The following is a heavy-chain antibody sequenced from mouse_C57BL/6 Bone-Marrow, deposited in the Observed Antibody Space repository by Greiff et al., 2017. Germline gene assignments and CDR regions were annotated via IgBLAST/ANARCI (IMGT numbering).Heavy chain of an antibody. J-gene: IGHJ3*01. CDR2: ISSGGSYT. CDR3: ARRVAAWFAY. D-gene: IGHD1-1*02. Sequence: EVQRVESGGDLVKPGGSLKLSCAASGFTFSSYGMSWVRQTPDKRLEWVATISSGGSYTYYPDSVKGRFTISRDNAKNTLYLQMSSLKSEDTAMYYCARRVAAWFAYWGQGTLVTVSA. CDR1: GFTFSSYG. V-gene: IGHV5-6*01.